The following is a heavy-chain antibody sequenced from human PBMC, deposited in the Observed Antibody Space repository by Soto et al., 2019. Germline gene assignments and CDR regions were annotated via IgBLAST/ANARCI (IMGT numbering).Heavy chain of an antibody. Sequence: VQLVASGGGLVKPGGSLRLSCAASGFTFSDYYMSWIRPAPGKGLEWVSYISPSGGTIYYADSVKGRFTLSRDNAKNSLYLQMNSLRAEDTAVYHCVRVGYAYGNDPWGQGTLVAVSS. J-gene: IGHJ5*02. CDR3: VRVGYAYGNDP. V-gene: IGHV3-11*01. CDR2: ISPSGGTI. CDR1: GFTFSDYY. D-gene: IGHD3-10*01.